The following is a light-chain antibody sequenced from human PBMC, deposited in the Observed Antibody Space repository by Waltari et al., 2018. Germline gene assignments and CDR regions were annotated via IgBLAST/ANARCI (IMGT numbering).Light chain of an antibody. CDR3: QVWDTRSDHLI. V-gene: IGLV3-21*03. CDR2: DNS. CDR1: DIGTKS. Sequence: SYVLTQPPSVSVAPGKTARITCGGNDIGTKSVHWYQAEPGQAPVLVVHDNSDRPSGSPDRFSGSNSGDTATLTISRVEAGDEADYYCQVWDTRSDHLIFGGGTKLTVL. J-gene: IGLJ2*01.